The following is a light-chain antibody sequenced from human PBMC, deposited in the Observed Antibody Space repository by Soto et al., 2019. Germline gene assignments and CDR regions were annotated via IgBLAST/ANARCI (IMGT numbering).Light chain of an antibody. CDR2: DVS. Sequence: QSALTQPRSVSGSPGQSVTISCTGTSSDVGGYNYVSWYQQHPGRAPKVMIYDVSKRPSGVPDRFSGSKSGNTASLTISGLQADDEADYYCCSYAGTYPYGFGTGTKVTVL. CDR1: SSDVGGYNY. CDR3: CSYAGTYPYG. J-gene: IGLJ1*01. V-gene: IGLV2-11*01.